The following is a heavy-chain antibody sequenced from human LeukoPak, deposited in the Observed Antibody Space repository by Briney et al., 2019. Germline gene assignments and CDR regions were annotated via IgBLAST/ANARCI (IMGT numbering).Heavy chain of an antibody. CDR1: GFTFSSYW. J-gene: IGHJ4*02. Sequence: GGSLRLSCAASGFTFSSYWMHWVRQAPGKGLVWVSRINSDGSSTSYADSVKGRFTISRDNAKNTLYLQMNSLRAEDTAVYYCAREGYDYVWGSYRQIYFDYWGQGTLVTVSS. CDR3: AREGYDYVWGSYRQIYFDY. CDR2: INSDGSST. D-gene: IGHD3-16*02. V-gene: IGHV3-74*01.